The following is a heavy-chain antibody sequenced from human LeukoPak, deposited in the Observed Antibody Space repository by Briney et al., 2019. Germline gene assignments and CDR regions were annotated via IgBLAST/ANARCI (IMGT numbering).Heavy chain of an antibody. V-gene: IGHV3-66*01. J-gene: IGHJ3*02. Sequence: PGGSLRLSCAASGFTVSSNYMSWVRQAPGKGLEWVSVIYSGGSTYYADSVKGRFTISRDNSKNTLYLQMNSLRAEDTAVYYCARFQGYCSGGSCYRGAFDIWGQGTMVTVSS. D-gene: IGHD2-15*01. CDR2: IYSGGST. CDR3: ARFQGYCSGGSCYRGAFDI. CDR1: GFTVSSNY.